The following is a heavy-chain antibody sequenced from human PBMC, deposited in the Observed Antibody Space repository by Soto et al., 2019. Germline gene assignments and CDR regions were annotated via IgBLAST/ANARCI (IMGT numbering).Heavy chain of an antibody. V-gene: IGHV6-1*01. CDR3: ARGQWEYYFDY. CDR1: GDSVSSNSGA. Sequence: QVQLQQSGPGLVKPSQTLSLTCAISGDSVSSNSGAWNWIRQSPSRGLEWLGRTKYRSKWFNDYAESVKSRITINPDTSKNQVSLQLRSVTPEDTAVYYCARGQWEYYFDYWGQGTLVTVSS. CDR2: TKYRSKWFN. D-gene: IGHD1-26*01. J-gene: IGHJ4*02.